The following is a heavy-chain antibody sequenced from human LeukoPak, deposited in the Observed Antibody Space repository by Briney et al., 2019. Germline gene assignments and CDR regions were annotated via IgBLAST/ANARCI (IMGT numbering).Heavy chain of an antibody. CDR1: GFTVSSDS. CDR3: ARARGLGYGDDVRWFDP. CDR2: ISSNGGSI. Sequence: GGSLRLSCTVSGFTVSSDSMSWVRQAPGKELEYVSAISSNGGSIHYANSVKGRFTISRDNSKNTLYLQMNSLRAEDTAVYYCARARGLGYGDDVRWFDPWGQGTLVTVSS. V-gene: IGHV3-64*01. J-gene: IGHJ5*02. D-gene: IGHD4-17*01.